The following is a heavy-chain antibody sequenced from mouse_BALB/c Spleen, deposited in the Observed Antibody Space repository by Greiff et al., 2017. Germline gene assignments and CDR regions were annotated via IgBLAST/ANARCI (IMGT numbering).Heavy chain of an antibody. CDR3: ARRLIYYYGSR. V-gene: IGHV1-63*02. J-gene: IGHJ4*01. D-gene: IGHD1-1*01. Sequence: QVHVKQSGAELVRPGTSVKISCKASGYTFTNYWLGWVKQRPGHGLEWIGDIYPGGGYTNYNEKFKGKATLTADTSSSTAYMQLSSLTSEDSAVYFCARRLIYYYGSRWGQGTSVTVSS. CDR2: IYPGGGYT. CDR1: GYTFTNYW.